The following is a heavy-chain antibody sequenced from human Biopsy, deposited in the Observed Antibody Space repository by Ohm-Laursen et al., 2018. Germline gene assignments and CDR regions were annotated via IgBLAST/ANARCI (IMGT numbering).Heavy chain of an antibody. D-gene: IGHD4-11*01. CDR3: ARDSGILNYGNFKYYHYYGMDV. J-gene: IGHJ6*01. V-gene: IGHV4-59*02. CDR2: IYYSVMT. Sequence: GTLSLTCTVSGDSVTKYYWSWIRQPPGKGLEWIEHIYYSVMTNYNPSLQSRVSISVDTSRNQVSLTLSSVTAADTAVYYCARDSGILNYGNFKYYHYYGMDVWGQGTKVTVSS. CDR1: GDSVTKYY.